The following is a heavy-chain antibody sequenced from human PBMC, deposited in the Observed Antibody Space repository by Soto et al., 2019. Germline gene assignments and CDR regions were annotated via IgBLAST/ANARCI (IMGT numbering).Heavy chain of an antibody. CDR1: GFTVSSNY. J-gene: IGHJ2*01. CDR2: IYSGGST. CDR3: ARSPQPTRGIHWYFDL. D-gene: IGHD1-26*01. V-gene: IGHV3-53*05. Sequence: GGSLRLSCAASGFTVSSNYMSWVRQAPGKGLEWVSVIYSGGSTYYADSVKGRFTISRDNSKNTLYVQMNSLKAEDTAVYYCARSPQPTRGIHWYFDLWGRGILVTVSS.